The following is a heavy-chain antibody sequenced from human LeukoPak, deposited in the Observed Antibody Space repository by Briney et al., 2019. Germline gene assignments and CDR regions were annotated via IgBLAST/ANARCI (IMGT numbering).Heavy chain of an antibody. V-gene: IGHV4-31*01. D-gene: IGHD5-18*01. CDR2: IYYSGST. J-gene: IGHJ4*02. Sequence: PSETLSLTCTVSGASIISGGFYWTWIRQYPGKGLEWIGFIYYSGSTYYNPSLKSQISISVDMSNNQFSLTLNSVTAADTAVYYCARTSNSYGYSGLDYWGQGTLVTVSS. CDR1: GASIISGGFY. CDR3: ARTSNSYGYSGLDY.